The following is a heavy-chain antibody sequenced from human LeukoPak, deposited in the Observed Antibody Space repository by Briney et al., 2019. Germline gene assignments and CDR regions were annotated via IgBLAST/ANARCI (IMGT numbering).Heavy chain of an antibody. V-gene: IGHV1-69*05. J-gene: IGHJ6*03. CDR1: GGTFSSYA. D-gene: IGHD3-3*01. CDR2: IIPIFGTA. Sequence: GASVTVSCKASGGTFSSYAISWVRRAPGQGLEWMGGIIPIFGTANYAQKLQGRVTMTTDTSTSTAYMELRSLRSDDTAVYYCARDARYYDFWSAYYYMDVWGKGTTVTVSS. CDR3: ARDARYYDFWSAYYYMDV.